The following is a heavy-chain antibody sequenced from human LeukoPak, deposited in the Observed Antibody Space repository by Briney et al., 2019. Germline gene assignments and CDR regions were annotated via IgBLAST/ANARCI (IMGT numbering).Heavy chain of an antibody. CDR1: GYIFSTYG. CDR3: ARGRFYVWGTKGYAFDI. J-gene: IGHJ3*02. Sequence: GGSLRLSCAASGYIFSTYGMSWVRQAPGKGLEWVSGISGSGGTTYYADSVKGRFTISRDNAKNSLYLQMNSLRAEDTAVYYCARGRFYVWGTKGYAFDIWGQGTMVTVSS. V-gene: IGHV3-23*01. D-gene: IGHD3-16*01. CDR2: ISGSGGTT.